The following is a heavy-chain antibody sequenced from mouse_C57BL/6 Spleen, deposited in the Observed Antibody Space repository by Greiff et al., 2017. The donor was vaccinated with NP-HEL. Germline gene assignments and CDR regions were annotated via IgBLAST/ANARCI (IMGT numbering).Heavy chain of an antibody. V-gene: IGHV1-15*01. Sequence: QVQLQQSGAELVRPGASVTLSCKASGYTFTDYEMHWVKQTPVHGLEWIGAIDPETGGTAYNQKFKGKAILTADKSSSTAYMELRSLTSEDSAVYYCTRGYYYGSSYVENYFDYWGQGTTLTVSS. CDR3: TRGYYYGSSYVENYFDY. D-gene: IGHD1-1*01. CDR1: GYTFTDYE. J-gene: IGHJ2*01. CDR2: IDPETGGT.